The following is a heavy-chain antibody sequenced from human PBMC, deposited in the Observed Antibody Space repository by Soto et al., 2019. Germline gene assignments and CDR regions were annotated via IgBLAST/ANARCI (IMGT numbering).Heavy chain of an antibody. Sequence: QVHLVQSGAEVKKPGSSVKVSCKASGGNFRSESINWVRQAPGQGPEWMGGIIPFFGTSDYAQKFQGRLRITADESTTTAYMELSSLKSEDAAVYYCARGHGFGGNSDAYDIGGQGTMVIVTS. CDR3: ARGHGFGGNSDAYDI. CDR2: IIPFFGTS. D-gene: IGHD3-10*01. V-gene: IGHV1-69*12. J-gene: IGHJ3*02. CDR1: GGNFRSES.